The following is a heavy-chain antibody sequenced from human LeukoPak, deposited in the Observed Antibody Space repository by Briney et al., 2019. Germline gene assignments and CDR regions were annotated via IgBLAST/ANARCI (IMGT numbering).Heavy chain of an antibody. V-gene: IGHV1-2*02. D-gene: IGHD3-22*01. CDR3: ARDQNYYDTTSYYGIDN. Sequence: ASVTVSCKASRYSFTGYYMHWVRQAPGQGLEWVGWINPNNGATNYAQKFQDRVTMTRDTSISTAYMELSRLRSDDTALYYCARDQNYYDTTSYYGIDNWGRGTLVTVSS. J-gene: IGHJ4*02. CDR1: RYSFTGYY. CDR2: INPNNGAT.